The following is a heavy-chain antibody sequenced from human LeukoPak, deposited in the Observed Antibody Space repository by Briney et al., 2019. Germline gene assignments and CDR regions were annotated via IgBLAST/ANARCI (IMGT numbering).Heavy chain of an antibody. CDR2: ISAYNGNT. Sequence: APVKVSCKASGYTFTSYGISWVRQAPGQGLEWMGWISAYNGNTNYAQKLQGRVTMTADTSTSTAYMELRSLRSDDTAVYFCARAGGYVWGSYRPFDYWGQGTLVTVSS. CDR3: ARAGGYVWGSYRPFDY. D-gene: IGHD3-16*02. J-gene: IGHJ4*02. CDR1: GYTFTSYG. V-gene: IGHV1-18*01.